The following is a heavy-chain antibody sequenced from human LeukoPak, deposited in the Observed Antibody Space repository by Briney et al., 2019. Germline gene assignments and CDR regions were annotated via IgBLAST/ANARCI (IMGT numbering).Heavy chain of an antibody. CDR2: INPNSGGT. D-gene: IGHD2-2*01. V-gene: IGHV1-2*02. CDR1: GYTFTGYY. CDR3: ARESACGTTNCLAPADWLDP. J-gene: IGHJ5*02. Sequence: ASVKVSCKASGYTFTGYYMHWVRQAPGQGLEWMGWINPNSGGTNYAQKFQGRVTMTRDTSISTAYMELSRLTSDDTAVYYCARESACGTTNCLAPADWLDPWGQGTLVIVSS.